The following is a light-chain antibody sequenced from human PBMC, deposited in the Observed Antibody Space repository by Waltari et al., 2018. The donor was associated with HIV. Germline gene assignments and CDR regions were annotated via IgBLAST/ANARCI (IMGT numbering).Light chain of an antibody. V-gene: IGKV3-20*01. CDR2: GAS. CDR3: QQYGRSAT. Sequence: VLTQSPGTLSLSPGERATLSCRASQTVYSDYLAWYQQKPGQAPRLLISGASSRATGIPDRFRGSGSGTDFTLTISSLEPEDFAVYYCQQYGRSATFGQGTKVEIK. J-gene: IGKJ1*01. CDR1: QTVYSDY.